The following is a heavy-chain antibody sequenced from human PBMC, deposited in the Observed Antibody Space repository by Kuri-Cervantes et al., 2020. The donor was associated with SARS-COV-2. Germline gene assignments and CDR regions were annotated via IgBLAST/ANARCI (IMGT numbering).Heavy chain of an antibody. Sequence: LSLTCAASGFTFSSYSMNWVRQAPGKGLEWVAVISYDGSNKYYADSVKGRFTISRDNSKNTLYLQMNSLRAEDTAVYYSAKIFSPGDYWGQGTLVTVSS. D-gene: IGHD3-3*01. CDR2: ISYDGSNK. CDR3: AKIFSPGDY. J-gene: IGHJ4*02. V-gene: IGHV3-30*18. CDR1: GFTFSSYS.